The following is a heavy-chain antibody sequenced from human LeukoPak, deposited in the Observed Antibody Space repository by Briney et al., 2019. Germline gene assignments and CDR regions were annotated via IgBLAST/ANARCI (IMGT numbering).Heavy chain of an antibody. CDR1: GFTFSSYG. CDR3: ARVTRFGETYFDY. V-gene: IGHV3-21*01. J-gene: IGHJ4*02. Sequence: PGRSLRLSCAASGFTFSSYGMHWVRQAPGKGLEWVSSISSSSSYIYYADSVKGRFTISRDNAKNSLYLQMNSLRAEDTAVYYCARVTRFGETYFDYWGQGTLVTVSS. D-gene: IGHD3-10*01. CDR2: ISSSSSYI.